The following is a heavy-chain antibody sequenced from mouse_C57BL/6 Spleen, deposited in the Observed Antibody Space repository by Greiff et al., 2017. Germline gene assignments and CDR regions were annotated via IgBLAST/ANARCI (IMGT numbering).Heavy chain of an antibody. V-gene: IGHV2-2*01. CDR1: GFSLTSYG. D-gene: IGHD1-1*01. CDR2: IWSGGST. CDR3: ARKGDYGSSLFAY. J-gene: IGHJ3*01. Sequence: QVQLQQSGPGLVQPSQSLSITCTVSGFSLTSYGVHWVRQSPGKGLEWLGVIWSGGSTDYNAAFISRLSISKDNSKSQVFFKMNSLQADDTAIYYCARKGDYGSSLFAYWGQGILVTVSA.